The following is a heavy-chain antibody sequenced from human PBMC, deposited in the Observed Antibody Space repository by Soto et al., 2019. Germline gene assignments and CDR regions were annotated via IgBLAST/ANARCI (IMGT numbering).Heavy chain of an antibody. CDR3: ARLFWSGYYRGYNWFDP. V-gene: IGHV1-18*01. J-gene: IGHJ5*02. CDR2: ISAYNGNT. Sequence: ASVKVSCKASGYTFTSYGISWVRQAPGQGLEWMGWISAYNGNTNYAQKLQGRVTMTTDTSTSTAYMELRSLRSDDTAVYYCARLFWSGYYRGYNWFDPWGQGTLVTVSS. D-gene: IGHD3-3*01. CDR1: GYTFTSYG.